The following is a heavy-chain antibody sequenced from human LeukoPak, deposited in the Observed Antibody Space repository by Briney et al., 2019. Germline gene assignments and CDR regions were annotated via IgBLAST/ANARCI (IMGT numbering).Heavy chain of an antibody. CDR1: GYTFTSYY. D-gene: IGHD6-19*01. CDR3: ARGRDIAVAGWNFDY. CDR2: INPSGGST. J-gene: IGHJ4*02. Sequence: ASVKVSCKASGYTFTSYYMHWVRQAPGQGLEWLGIINPSGGSTSYAQKFQGRVTMTRDMSTSTVYMELSSLRSEDTAVYYRARGRDIAVAGWNFDYWGQGTLVTVSS. V-gene: IGHV1-46*01.